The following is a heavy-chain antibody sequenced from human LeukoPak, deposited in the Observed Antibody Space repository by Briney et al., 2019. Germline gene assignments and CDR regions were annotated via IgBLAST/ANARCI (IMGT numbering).Heavy chain of an antibody. CDR1: GYTFTSYD. CDR2: MNSNSGNT. J-gene: IGHJ4*02. Sequence: ASVTVSCKASGYTFTSYDINWVRQAPGQGLEWMGWMNSNSGNTGYAQKFQGRVTMTRNTSISTAYMELSSLRSEDTAVYYCARVRSSSWYRYFDYWGQGTLVTVSS. CDR3: ARVRSSSWYRYFDY. D-gene: IGHD6-13*01. V-gene: IGHV1-8*01.